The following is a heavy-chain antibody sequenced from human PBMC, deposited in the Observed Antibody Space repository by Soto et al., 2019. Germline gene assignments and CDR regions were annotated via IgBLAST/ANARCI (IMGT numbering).Heavy chain of an antibody. CDR2: IYYRGNT. D-gene: IGHD3-9*01. V-gene: IGHV4-59*08. CDR3: ARHPGYYDILTGYTTYYFDY. Sequence: QVQLQESGPGLVKPSETLSLTCTVSGGSIGTYYWSWIRQPPVKGLEWIGYIYYRGNTDYNPSLKSRVTISLDTPKNQFSLKLSSVTAADTAVYYCARHPGYYDILTGYTTYYFDYWGQGILVTVSS. CDR1: GGSIGTYY. J-gene: IGHJ4*02.